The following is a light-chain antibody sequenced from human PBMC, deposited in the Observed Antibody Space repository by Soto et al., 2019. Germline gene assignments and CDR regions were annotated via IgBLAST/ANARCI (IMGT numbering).Light chain of an antibody. CDR2: PIS. CDR1: QRIGTY. J-gene: IGKJ2*01. CDR3: QQSYSTPST. V-gene: IGKV1-39*01. Sequence: IQMTQSPSSLSASVGDRVTITCRASQRIGTYLNWYQQIPWRAPKLLISPISTLQRGVPSRFSGSGSGTAFNLTITGHQPEDFATYYCQQSYSTPSTFGQGTKLEIK.